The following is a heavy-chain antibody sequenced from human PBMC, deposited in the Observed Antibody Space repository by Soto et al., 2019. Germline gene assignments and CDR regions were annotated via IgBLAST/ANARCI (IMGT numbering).Heavy chain of an antibody. CDR3: ARDSAGTAMTFDY. V-gene: IGHV4-31*03. CDR1: GGSISSGGYY. Sequence: QVQLQELGPGLVKPSQTLSLTCTVSGGSISSGGYYWSWIRQHPGKGLEWIGYIYYSGNTYYNPSLKSRVAMSVDTSKNQFSLKLSSVTAADTAVYYCARDSAGTAMTFDYWGQGTLVTVSS. J-gene: IGHJ4*02. D-gene: IGHD5-18*01. CDR2: IYYSGNT.